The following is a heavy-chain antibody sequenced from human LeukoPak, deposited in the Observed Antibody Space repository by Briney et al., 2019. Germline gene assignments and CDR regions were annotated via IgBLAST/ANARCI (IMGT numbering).Heavy chain of an antibody. D-gene: IGHD5-18*01. CDR3: ARTVDTAMALDY. J-gene: IGHJ4*02. V-gene: IGHV1-69*13. CDR1: GGTFSSYS. Sequence: ASVKVSCKASGGTFSSYSISWVRQAPGQGLEWMGGIIPIFGTANYAQKLQGRVTITADESTSPAYMELSSLRSEDTAVYYCARTVDTAMALDYWGQGTLVTVSS. CDR2: IIPIFGTA.